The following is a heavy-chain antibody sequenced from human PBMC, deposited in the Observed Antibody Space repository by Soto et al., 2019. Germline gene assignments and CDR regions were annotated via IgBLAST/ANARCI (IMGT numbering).Heavy chain of an antibody. CDR2: ISYDGSNK. D-gene: IGHD4-17*01. Sequence: QVQLVESGGGVVQPGRSLRLSCAASGFTFSSYGMHWVRQAPGKGLEWVAVISYDGSNKYYADSVKGRFTISRDNSKNTLYLQMNILKGEDTAVYYFAKDRRDYGHDAFDIWGQGTMVTVSS. CDR1: GFTFSSYG. J-gene: IGHJ3*02. CDR3: AKDRRDYGHDAFDI. V-gene: IGHV3-30*18.